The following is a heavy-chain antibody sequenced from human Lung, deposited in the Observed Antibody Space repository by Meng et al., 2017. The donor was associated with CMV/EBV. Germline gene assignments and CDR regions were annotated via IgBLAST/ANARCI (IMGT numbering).Heavy chain of an antibody. Sequence: GESLKISCKGSGYSFTTHWIGWVRQMPGKGLEWMGVIYPGDSDTTYSPSFQGRVTISADKSITTAYLQLRSLKASDTAVYYCARQDSYTNYYFALWGRGTLVTVSS. D-gene: IGHD4-11*01. CDR1: GYSFTTHW. CDR2: IYPGDSDT. V-gene: IGHV5-51*01. J-gene: IGHJ4*02. CDR3: ARQDSYTNYYFAL.